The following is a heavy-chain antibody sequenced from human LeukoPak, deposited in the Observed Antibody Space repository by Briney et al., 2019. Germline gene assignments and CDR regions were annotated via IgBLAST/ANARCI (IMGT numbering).Heavy chain of an antibody. J-gene: IGHJ4*02. Sequence: GGSLRLSCAASGFTFSSYWMSWVRQAPGKGLEWVANIKQDGSEKYYVDSVKGRFTISRDNAKNSLYLQMNSLRAEDTAVYYCARAGRYSSTWEVYWGQGTLVTVSS. V-gene: IGHV3-7*01. CDR2: IKQDGSEK. CDR1: GFTFSSYW. D-gene: IGHD6-13*01. CDR3: ARAGRYSSTWEVY.